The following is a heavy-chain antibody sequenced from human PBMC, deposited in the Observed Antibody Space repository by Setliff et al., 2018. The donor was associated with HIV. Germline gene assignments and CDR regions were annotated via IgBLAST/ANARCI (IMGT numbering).Heavy chain of an antibody. CDR2: IRTKTYGETT. CDR3: GVGAFEGHSYGWVERYFDY. D-gene: IGHD5-18*01. J-gene: IGHJ4*02. V-gene: IGHV3-49*04. CDR1: GFTFDDYA. Sequence: LRLSCTTSGFTFDDYAMSWVRQAPGKGLEWVGFIRTKTYGETTEYAASVKGRFPISRDDSNSIAYLQMSSLTTEDTAVYYCGVGAFEGHSYGWVERYFDYWGQGTLVTVSS.